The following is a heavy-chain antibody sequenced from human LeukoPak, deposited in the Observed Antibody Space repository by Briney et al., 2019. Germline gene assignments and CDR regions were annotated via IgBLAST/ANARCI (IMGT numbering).Heavy chain of an antibody. J-gene: IGHJ3*01. CDR3: VTHYKWDLLVHAFDF. CDR1: GIPFSKYG. V-gene: IGHV3-33*01. D-gene: IGHD1-26*01. Sequence: RAGGSLRLSCAVSGIPFSKYGMHWVRQAPGKGLEWVATIWHEGSPKMYADSAKGRFTISRDDSKNMLYLQMNSLRADDTAEYYCVTHYKWDLLVHAFDFWGQGTRVTVSS. CDR2: IWHEGSPK.